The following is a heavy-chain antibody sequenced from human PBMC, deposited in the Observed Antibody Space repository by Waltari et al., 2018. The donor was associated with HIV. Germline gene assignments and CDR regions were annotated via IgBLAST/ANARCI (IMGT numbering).Heavy chain of an antibody. CDR1: GVTFSSDG. Sequence: QEQLVESGGGVVQPGRSLRLSCAASGVTFSSDGMHWVRQAPGKGLEWVAVIWYDGANKYYADSVKGRFTISRDNSKNTLYLQMNSLRAEDTAVYYCARDPWDIAADLYYYYGMDVWGQGTTVTVSS. D-gene: IGHD6-13*01. CDR3: ARDPWDIAADLYYYYGMDV. V-gene: IGHV3-33*01. J-gene: IGHJ6*02. CDR2: IWYDGANK.